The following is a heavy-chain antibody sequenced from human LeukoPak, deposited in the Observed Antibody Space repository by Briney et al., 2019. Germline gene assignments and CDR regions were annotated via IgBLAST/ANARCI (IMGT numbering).Heavy chain of an antibody. J-gene: IGHJ5*02. D-gene: IGHD3-22*01. V-gene: IGHV4-34*01. CDR2: INHSGST. CDR3: ARGGANYYDSSGYPYNWFDP. CDR1: GGSFSGYC. Sequence: PSETLSLTCAVYGGSFSGYCWSWIRQPPGKGLEWIGEINHSGSTNYNPSLKSRVTISVDTSKNQFSLKLSFVTAADTAVYYCARGGANYYDSSGYPYNWFDPWGQGTLVTVSS.